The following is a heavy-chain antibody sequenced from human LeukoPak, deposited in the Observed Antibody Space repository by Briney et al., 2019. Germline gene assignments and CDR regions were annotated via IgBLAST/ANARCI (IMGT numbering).Heavy chain of an antibody. D-gene: IGHD2-15*01. CDR3: ARSDCSSSSCSSKGGYYNYFMDV. CDR1: GFTFSSYS. CDR2: ISSSSSYI. Sequence: GGSLRLSCAGSGFTFSSYSMNWVRQAPGKGLEWVSSISSSSSYIYYADSVKGRFSISRDNAKNSLYLQMNILRAEDTAVYYCARSDCSSSSCSSKGGYYNYFMDVWGKGTTVTVSS. V-gene: IGHV3-21*01. J-gene: IGHJ6*03.